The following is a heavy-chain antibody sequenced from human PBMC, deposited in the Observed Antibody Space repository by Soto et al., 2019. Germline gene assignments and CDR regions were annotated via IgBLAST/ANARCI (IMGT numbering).Heavy chain of an antibody. J-gene: IGHJ5*01. Sequence: GSLRLSCAASGFTFSRYAMSWVRQAPGKGLEWVSTFSGRGGGTYYADSVKGRFTISRDNFKSSLYLQMSSLRAEDTAVYYCAKGKISTTTYTSFDSWGQGTLVTVSS. D-gene: IGHD1-26*01. CDR2: FSGRGGGT. CDR3: AKGKISTTTYTSFDS. V-gene: IGHV3-23*01. CDR1: GFTFSRYA.